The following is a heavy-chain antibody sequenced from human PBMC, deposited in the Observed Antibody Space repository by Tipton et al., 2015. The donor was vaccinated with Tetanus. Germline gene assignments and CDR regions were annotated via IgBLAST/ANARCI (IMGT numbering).Heavy chain of an antibody. V-gene: IGHV3-23*01. J-gene: IGHJ4*02. CDR2: ISSSGSDT. CDR1: GFTFGNYA. Sequence: AASGFTFGNYAIHWVRQAPGKGLEWVLGISSSGSDTYAADSVKGRFTISRDNSKNTLYLQMNSLRAEDTALYYCAREADCSGGSCFSGDFDTWGQGTQVTVSS. CDR3: AREADCSGGSCFSGDFDT. D-gene: IGHD2-15*01.